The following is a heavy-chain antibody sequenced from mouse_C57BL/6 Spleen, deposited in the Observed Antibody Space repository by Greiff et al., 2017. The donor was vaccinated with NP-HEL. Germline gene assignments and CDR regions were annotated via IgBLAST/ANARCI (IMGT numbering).Heavy chain of an antibody. D-gene: IGHD4-1*01. CDR1: GFSFTSYG. J-gene: IGHJ2*01. CDR2: IWSGGST. CDR3: ARKGWDGAFFDY. V-gene: IGHV2-2*01. Sequence: VQLKESGPGLVQPSQSLSITCTVSGFSFTSYGVHWVRQSPGTGLEWLGVIWSGGSTDSNAAFISRMSISKDNSKSQVFFKMNSLQADDTAIYYCARKGWDGAFFDYWGQGTTLTVSS.